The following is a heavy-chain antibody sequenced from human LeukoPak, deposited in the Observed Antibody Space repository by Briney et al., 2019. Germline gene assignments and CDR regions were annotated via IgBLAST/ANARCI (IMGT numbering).Heavy chain of an antibody. J-gene: IGHJ4*02. D-gene: IGHD3-10*01. CDR3: ARASWFGELLPDY. Sequence: GGPLRRSFASSEFTCSSYSMNWVRQAPRKGLEWVSSISSSSSYIYYADSVKGRFTISRDNAKNSLYLQMNSLRAEDTAVYYCARASWFGELLPDYWGQGTLVTVSS. CDR1: EFTCSSYS. V-gene: IGHV3-21*01. CDR2: ISSSSSYI.